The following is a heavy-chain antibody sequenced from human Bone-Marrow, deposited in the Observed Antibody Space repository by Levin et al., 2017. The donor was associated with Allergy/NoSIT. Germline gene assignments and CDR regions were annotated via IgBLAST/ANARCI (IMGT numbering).Heavy chain of an antibody. Sequence: GESLKISCAASEFSFSNYWMHWVRQVPGKGLLWVSRINVDGSTTNYADSVRGRFTISRDNAKNTLYLQMNSLRVDDSGVYFCATGNTWCDSWGQGTLVTVSS. V-gene: IGHV3-74*01. J-gene: IGHJ5*01. CDR2: INVDGSTT. CDR3: ATGNTWCDS. CDR1: EFSFSNYW.